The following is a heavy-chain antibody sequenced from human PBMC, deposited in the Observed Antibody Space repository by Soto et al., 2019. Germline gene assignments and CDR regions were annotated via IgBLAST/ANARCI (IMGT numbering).Heavy chain of an antibody. CDR1: GFTFSSYG. CDR2: ISYDGSNK. CDR3: AKGDYGDYLFDY. V-gene: IGHV3-30*18. Sequence: LRLSCAASGFTFSSYGMHWVRQAPGKGLEWVAVISYDGSNKYYADSVKGRFTISRDNSKNTLYLQMNRLRAEDTAVYYCAKGDYGDYLFDYWGQGTLVTVSS. D-gene: IGHD4-17*01. J-gene: IGHJ4*02.